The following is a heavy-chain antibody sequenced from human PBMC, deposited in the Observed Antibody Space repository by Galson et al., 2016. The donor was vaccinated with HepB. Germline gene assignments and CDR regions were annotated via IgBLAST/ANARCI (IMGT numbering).Heavy chain of an antibody. CDR1: GGSMNSHY. Sequence: SETLSLTCTVSGGSMNSHYWSWIRQPPGKGLELIGYIYQSGRKNYSPSLKSRVIISLDTSKNQVSLKVSSVTAADTAVYYCARWISGEYYDFWSGYPDDPWGQGTLVTVSS. J-gene: IGHJ5*02. CDR3: ARWISGEYYDFWSGYPDDP. CDR2: IYQSGRK. D-gene: IGHD3-3*01. V-gene: IGHV4-59*11.